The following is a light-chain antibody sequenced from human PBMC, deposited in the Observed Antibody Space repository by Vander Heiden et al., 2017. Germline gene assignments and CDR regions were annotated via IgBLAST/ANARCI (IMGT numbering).Light chain of an antibody. CDR3: QQYGSSVT. Sequence: IVLTQSPGTLSLSPGERATLSCRASQSVSSSYLAWYQQKPGQAPRLLIDGACSRATGIPDRFSGSGSGTDFTLTISRLEPEDFAVYYCQQYGSSVTFGGGTKVEIK. V-gene: IGKV3-20*01. CDR1: QSVSSSY. J-gene: IGKJ4*01. CDR2: GAC.